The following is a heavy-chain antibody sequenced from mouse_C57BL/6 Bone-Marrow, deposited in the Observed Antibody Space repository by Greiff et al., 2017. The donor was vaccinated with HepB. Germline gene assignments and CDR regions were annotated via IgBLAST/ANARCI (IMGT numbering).Heavy chain of an antibody. CDR1: GYTFTSYW. J-gene: IGHJ2*01. CDR3: ARLIITTVLGYFDY. V-gene: IGHV1-53*01. CDR2: INPSNGGT. Sequence: VQLQQPGTELVKPGASVKLSCKASGYTFTSYWMHWVKQRPGQGLEWIGNINPSNGGTNYNEKFKSKATLTVDKSSSTSYMQLSSLTSEDSAVYCCARLIITTVLGYFDYWGQGTTLTVSS. D-gene: IGHD1-1*01.